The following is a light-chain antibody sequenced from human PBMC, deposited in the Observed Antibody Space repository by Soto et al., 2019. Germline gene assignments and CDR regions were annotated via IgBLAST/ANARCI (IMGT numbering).Light chain of an antibody. CDR2: EVS. V-gene: IGLV2-23*02. Sequence: QSVLTQPASVSGSPGQSITISCTGTSSDVGSYNLVSWYQQHPGKAPKLMIYEVSKRPSGVSNRFSGSKSGNTASLTISGLQAEDEADYYCCSYAGSSTPNWVFGGGTQLTVL. CDR1: SSDVGSYNL. J-gene: IGLJ3*02. CDR3: CSYAGSSTPNWV.